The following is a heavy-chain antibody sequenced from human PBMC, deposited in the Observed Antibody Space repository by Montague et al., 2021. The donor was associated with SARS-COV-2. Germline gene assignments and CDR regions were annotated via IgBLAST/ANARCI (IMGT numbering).Heavy chain of an antibody. J-gene: IGHJ3*02. D-gene: IGHD3-22*01. Sequence: SETLSLTCAVYGGSFSGYYWSWIRQPPGKGLEWIGEINHSGSINYKPSLKSRVTISEDTSKNQFSLKLSSVTAADTAVYYCARVPDYCDSSGYYFDAFDIWGQGTMVTVSS. CDR1: GGSFSGYY. CDR3: ARVPDYCDSSGYYFDAFDI. CDR2: INHSGSI. V-gene: IGHV4-34*01.